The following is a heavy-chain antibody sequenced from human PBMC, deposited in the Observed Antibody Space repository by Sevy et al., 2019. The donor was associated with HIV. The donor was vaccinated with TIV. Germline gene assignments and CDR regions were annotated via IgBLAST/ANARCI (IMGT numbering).Heavy chain of an antibody. CDR1: GFTFSSSA. CDR2: ISASGGST. Sequence: GGSLRLSCAASGFTFSSSAINWVRQAPGKGLEWVSVISASGGSTYYADSVKGRFTISRDNSKNTLYLQMNSLRAEDTAVYYCAKEYGPPKVVPGTWAFDHWGQGTPVTVSS. V-gene: IGHV3-23*01. CDR3: AKEYGPPKVVPGTWAFDH. J-gene: IGHJ4*02. D-gene: IGHD3-22*01.